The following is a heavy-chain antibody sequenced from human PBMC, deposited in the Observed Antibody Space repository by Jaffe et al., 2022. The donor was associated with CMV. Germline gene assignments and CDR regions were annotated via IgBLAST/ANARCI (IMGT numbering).Heavy chain of an antibody. Sequence: QVQLQESGPGLVKPSETLSLTCTVSGGSISSYYWSWIRQPPGKGLEWIGYIYYSGSTNYNPSLKSRVTISVDTSKNQFSLKLSSVTAADTAVYYCARVRWLQAQSEYYFDYWGQGTLVTVSS. CDR1: GGSISSYY. CDR2: IYYSGST. CDR3: ARVRWLQAQSEYYFDY. V-gene: IGHV4-59*01. J-gene: IGHJ4*02. D-gene: IGHD5-12*01.